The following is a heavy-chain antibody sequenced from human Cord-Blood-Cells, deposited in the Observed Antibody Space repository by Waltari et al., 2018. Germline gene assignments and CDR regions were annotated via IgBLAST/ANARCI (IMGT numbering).Heavy chain of an antibody. CDR2: INHSGST. J-gene: IGHJ4*02. V-gene: IGHV4-34*01. D-gene: IGHD2-2*01. CDR1: GGSFSGYY. CDR3: ARRAAAIY. Sequence: QVQLQQWGAGLLKPSETLSLTCAVYGGSFSGYYWSWIRQPPGKGLEWIGEINHSGSTNYNPSLKSRVTRSVDTSNNQFSLKLSSVTAADTAVYYCARRAAAIYWGQGTLVTVSS.